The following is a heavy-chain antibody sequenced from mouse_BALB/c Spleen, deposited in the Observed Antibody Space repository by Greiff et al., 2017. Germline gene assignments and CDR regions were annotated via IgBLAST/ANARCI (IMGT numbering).Heavy chain of an antibody. CDR3: ARDLGYGYSFDY. D-gene: IGHD2-2*01. CDR1: GFSLTSYG. CDR2: IWSGGSS. J-gene: IGHJ2*01. Sequence: VQLVESGPGLVQPSQSLSITCTVSGFSLTSYGVHWVRQSPGKGLEWLGVIWSGGSSDYNAAFISRLSISKDNSKSQVFFKMNSLQTDDTARYYCARDLGYGYSFDYWGQGTTLTVSS. V-gene: IGHV2-2*01.